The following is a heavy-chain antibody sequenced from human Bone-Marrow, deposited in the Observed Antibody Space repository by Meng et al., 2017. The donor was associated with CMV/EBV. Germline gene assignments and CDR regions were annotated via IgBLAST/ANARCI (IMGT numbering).Heavy chain of an antibody. D-gene: IGHD5-24*01. CDR1: GFTFSSYW. V-gene: IGHV3-20*04. CDR3: AREGEMATTEGLYYYYGMDV. CDR2: INWNGGST. Sequence: GESLKISCAASGFTFSSYWMSWVRQAPGKGLEWVSGINWNGGSTGYADSVKGRFTISRDNAKNSLYLQMNSLRAEDTALYYCAREGEMATTEGLYYYYGMDVWGQGTTFTVSS. J-gene: IGHJ6*02.